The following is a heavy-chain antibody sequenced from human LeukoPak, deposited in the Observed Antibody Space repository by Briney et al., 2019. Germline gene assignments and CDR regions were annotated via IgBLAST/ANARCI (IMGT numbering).Heavy chain of an antibody. Sequence: GGSLRLSCAASGFTFSSYIINWVRQAPGKGLEWVSSISSTSSYIYYADSVKGRFTISRDNAKNSLYLEMNSLRAEDTAVYYCARDGHGDFWRARRTYYTDVWGKGTTVTVSS. CDR1: GFTFSSYI. D-gene: IGHD3-3*01. CDR2: ISSTSSYI. CDR3: ARDGHGDFWRARRTYYTDV. V-gene: IGHV3-21*06. J-gene: IGHJ6*03.